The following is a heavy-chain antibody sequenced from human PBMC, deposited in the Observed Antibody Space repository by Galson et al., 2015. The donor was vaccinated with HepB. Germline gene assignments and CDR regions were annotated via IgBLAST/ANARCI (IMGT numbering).Heavy chain of an antibody. J-gene: IGHJ4*02. CDR2: MYHSGAT. V-gene: IGHV4-61*03. CDR3: ARGDYYSKLDF. CDR1: GGSVSSISSYY. D-gene: IGHD1-26*01. Sequence: TLSLTCSVSGGSVSSISSYYWSWIRQPPGKGLEWIGYMYHSGATTYNPSLKGRVTISTGMSEDDLSLKLKSVTAADTAVYFCARGDYYSKLDFWGQGMLVTVSP.